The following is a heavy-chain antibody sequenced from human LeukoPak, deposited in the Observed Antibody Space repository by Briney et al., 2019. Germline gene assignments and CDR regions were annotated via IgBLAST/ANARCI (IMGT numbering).Heavy chain of an antibody. CDR2: IRYDGSNK. V-gene: IGHV3-30*02. CDR3: AKEQLGYCSSTSCSYYYYYMDV. J-gene: IGHJ6*03. D-gene: IGHD2-2*01. CDR1: GFTFSSYG. Sequence: GGSLRLSCAASGFTFSSYGMHWVRQAPGKGLGWVAFIRYDGSNKYYADSVKGRFTISRDNSKNTLYLQMNSLRAEDTAVYYCAKEQLGYCSSTSCSYYYYYMDVWGKGTTVTVSS.